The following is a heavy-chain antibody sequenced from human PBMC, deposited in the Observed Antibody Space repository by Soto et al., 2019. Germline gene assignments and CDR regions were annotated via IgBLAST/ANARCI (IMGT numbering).Heavy chain of an antibody. CDR2: IYWTGDK. Sequence: QITLKESGPTLVKPTQTLTLTCTFSGFSLNTSGVGVGWVRQPPGKALEWLAVIYWTGDKRYSPSLKSRLSITKDTCKDQVVLTMTNMDPVDTAIFFCAHKLPITTSAFDVWGQGTMVTVSS. D-gene: IGHD4-4*01. V-gene: IGHV2-5*01. J-gene: IGHJ3*01. CDR3: AHKLPITTSAFDV. CDR1: GFSLNTSGVG.